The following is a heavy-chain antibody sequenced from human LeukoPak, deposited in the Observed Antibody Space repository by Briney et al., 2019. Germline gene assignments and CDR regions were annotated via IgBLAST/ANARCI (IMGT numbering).Heavy chain of an antibody. CDR1: GFTFSSYA. V-gene: IGHV3-64*02. CDR2: ISSNGGST. Sequence: GGSLRLSCAASGFTFSSYAMHWVRQAPGKGLEYVSAISSNGGSTYYADSVKGRLTISRDNSKNTLYLQMGSLRAEDMAVYYCARGPSSGSYYGYFDYWGQGTLVTVSS. D-gene: IGHD1-26*01. CDR3: ARGPSSGSYYGYFDY. J-gene: IGHJ4*02.